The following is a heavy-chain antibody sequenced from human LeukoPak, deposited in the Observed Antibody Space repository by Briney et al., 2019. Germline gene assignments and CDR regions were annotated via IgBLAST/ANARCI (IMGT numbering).Heavy chain of an antibody. V-gene: IGHV4-34*01. D-gene: IGHD4-11*01. J-gene: IGHJ4*02. CDR1: GGSFSGYY. CDR3: VRYTVYFDY. Sequence: PSETLSLTCAVYGGSFSGYYWSWIRQPPGKGLEWIGEINHSGSTNYNPSLKSRVTISVDTSKNQFSLKLSSVTAADTAVYYCVRYTVYFDYWGQRTLVTVSS. CDR2: INHSGST.